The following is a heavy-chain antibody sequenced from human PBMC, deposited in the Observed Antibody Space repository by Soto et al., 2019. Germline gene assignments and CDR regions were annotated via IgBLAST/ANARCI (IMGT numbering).Heavy chain of an antibody. V-gene: IGHV6-1*01. CDR2: TYYRSKWYN. D-gene: IGHD3-10*01. CDR3: ARLAADFYGKVEGDYFDY. J-gene: IGHJ4*02. CDR1: GDSVSSNSAA. Sequence: SQTLSLTCAISGDSVSSNSAAWNWIRQSPSRGLEWLGRTYYRSKWYNDYAVSVKSRITINPDTSKNQFSLQLNSVTPEDTAVYYCARLAADFYGKVEGDYFDYWGQGTLVTVSS.